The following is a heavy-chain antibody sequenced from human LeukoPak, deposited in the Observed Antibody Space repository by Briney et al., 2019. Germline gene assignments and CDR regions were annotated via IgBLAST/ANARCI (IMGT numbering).Heavy chain of an antibody. Sequence: TGGSLRLSCAASGFTFSSYSMNWVRQAPGKGLEWVSSISSSGSTIYYADSVKGRFTISRDNAKSSLYLQMNSLRAEDTAVYYCAQRSGSEYYYYGMDVWGKGTTVTVSS. D-gene: IGHD1-14*01. CDR1: GFTFSSYS. CDR2: ISSSGSTI. V-gene: IGHV3-48*04. CDR3: AQRSGSEYYYYGMDV. J-gene: IGHJ6*04.